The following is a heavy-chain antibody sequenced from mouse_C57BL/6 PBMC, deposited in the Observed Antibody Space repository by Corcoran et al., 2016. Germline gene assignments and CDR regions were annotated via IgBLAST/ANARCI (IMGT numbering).Heavy chain of an antibody. D-gene: IGHD2-12*01. Sequence: QVQLKQSGAELVRPGASVKLSCKASGYTFTDYYINWVKQRPGQGLEWIARIYPGSGNTYYNEKFKGKATLTAEKSSSTAYMQLSSLTSEDSAVYFCARDYNYLGAMDYWGQGTSVTVSS. CDR3: ARDYNYLGAMDY. V-gene: IGHV1-76*01. CDR1: GYTFTDYY. CDR2: IYPGSGNT. J-gene: IGHJ4*01.